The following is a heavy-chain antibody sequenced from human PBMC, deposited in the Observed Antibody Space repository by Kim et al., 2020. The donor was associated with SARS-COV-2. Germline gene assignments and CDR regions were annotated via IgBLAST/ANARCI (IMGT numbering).Heavy chain of an antibody. D-gene: IGHD3-3*01. Sequence: SETLSLTCTVSGGSISSYYWSWIRQPPGKGLEWIGYIYYSGSTNYNPSLKSRVTISVDTSKNQFSLKLSSVTAADTAVYYCARDSGGWSGYYTRKDYYYYGMDVWGQGTTVTVSS. V-gene: IGHV4-59*13. CDR3: ARDSGGWSGYYTRKDYYYYGMDV. CDR1: GGSISSYY. CDR2: IYYSGST. J-gene: IGHJ6*02.